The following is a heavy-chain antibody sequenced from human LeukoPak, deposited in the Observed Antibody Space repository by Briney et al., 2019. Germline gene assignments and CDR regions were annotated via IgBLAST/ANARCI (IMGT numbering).Heavy chain of an antibody. CDR2: INPSGGST. Sequence: ASVKVSCKASGYTFTGYYMHWVRQAPGQGLEWMGIINPSGGSTSYAQKFRGRVTMTRDTSTSTVYMELSSLRSEDTAVYYCARSAVTTIGFDYWGQGTLVTVSS. CDR1: GYTFTGYY. J-gene: IGHJ4*02. CDR3: ARSAVTTIGFDY. V-gene: IGHV1-46*03. D-gene: IGHD4-17*01.